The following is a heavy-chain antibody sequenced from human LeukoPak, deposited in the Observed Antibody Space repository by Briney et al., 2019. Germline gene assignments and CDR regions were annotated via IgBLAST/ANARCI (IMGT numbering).Heavy chain of an antibody. Sequence: SETLSLTCTVSGGSISSSSYYWGWIRQPPGKGLEWIGSIYYSGSTYYNPSLKSRVTISVDTSKNQFSLKLSSVTAADTAVYYCARPLTTGQLGSFDPWGQGTWSPSPQ. D-gene: IGHD1-14*01. CDR2: IYYSGST. J-gene: IGHJ5*02. CDR3: ARPLTTGQLGSFDP. CDR1: GGSISSSSYY. V-gene: IGHV4-39*07.